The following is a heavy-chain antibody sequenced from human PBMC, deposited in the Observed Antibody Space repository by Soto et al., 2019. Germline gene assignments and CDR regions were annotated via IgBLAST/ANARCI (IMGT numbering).Heavy chain of an antibody. Sequence: PGGSLRLSCVAYGFTFGSYGMSWVRQTPGKGLEWVSSVGPNGASTRYAESVKGRFTISRDNLDNTLYLQMNSLRGEDTARYFCAKLNYYDSTGFFRHFDNWGQGTQVTVSS. CDR2: VGPNGAST. CDR1: GFTFGSYG. J-gene: IGHJ4*02. V-gene: IGHV3-23*01. CDR3: AKLNYYDSTGFFRHFDN. D-gene: IGHD3-22*01.